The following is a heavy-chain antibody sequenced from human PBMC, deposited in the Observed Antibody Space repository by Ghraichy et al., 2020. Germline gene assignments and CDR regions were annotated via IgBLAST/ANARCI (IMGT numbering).Heavy chain of an antibody. CDR1: GDSISSGAYY. D-gene: IGHD3-10*01. CDR3: ARERSGNYYNDYYGMDV. V-gene: IGHV4-31*03. CDR2: IHYSGST. J-gene: IGHJ6*02. Sequence: SETLSLTCTVSGDSISSGAYYWSWIRQHPGKGLEWIGYIHYSGSTFYNPSLKIRVTISVDTSKNQFSLKLSSVTAADTAVYYRARERSGNYYNDYYGMDVWGQGTTVTVSS.